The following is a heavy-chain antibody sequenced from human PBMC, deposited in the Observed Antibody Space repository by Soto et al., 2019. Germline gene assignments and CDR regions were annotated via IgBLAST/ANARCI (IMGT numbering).Heavy chain of an antibody. CDR3: AKGDQLPPSGVDV. J-gene: IGHJ6*02. Sequence: GGSLRLSCAASGFTFDDYAMHWVRQAPGKGLEWVSLISWDGGSTYYADSVKGRFTISRDNSKNSLYLQMNSLRAEDTALYYCAKGDQLPPSGVDVWGQGTTVTVSS. CDR2: ISWDGGST. V-gene: IGHV3-43D*04. CDR1: GFTFDDYA. D-gene: IGHD2-2*01.